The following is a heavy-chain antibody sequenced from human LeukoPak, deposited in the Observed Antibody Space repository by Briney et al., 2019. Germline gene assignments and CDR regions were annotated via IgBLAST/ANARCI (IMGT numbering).Heavy chain of an antibody. CDR2: ISWNSGSI. D-gene: IGHD4-17*01. V-gene: IGHV3-9*01. Sequence: QSGGSLRLSCAASGFTFDDYAMHWVRQAPGKGLEWVSGISWNSGSIGYADSVKGRFTISRDNAKNSLYLQMNSLRAEDTALYYCAKGNDYGDLSFFQHWGQGTLVTVSS. CDR1: GFTFDDYA. CDR3: AKGNDYGDLSFFQH. J-gene: IGHJ1*01.